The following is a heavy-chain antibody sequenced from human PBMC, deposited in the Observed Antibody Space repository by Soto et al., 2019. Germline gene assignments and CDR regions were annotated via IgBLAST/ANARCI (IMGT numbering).Heavy chain of an antibody. CDR1: GFTFRNYA. CDR2: ISYDGSKK. Sequence: GGSLRLSCAASGFTFRNYAMHWVRQAPGKGLEWVVVISYDGSKKYYADSLEGRFTISRDNSNNTLYLQMNSLTDEDTAVYYCVRAPGSATVTTYYVDYWGQGTLVTVSS. V-gene: IGHV3-30*03. D-gene: IGHD4-17*01. J-gene: IGHJ4*02. CDR3: VRAPGSATVTTYYVDY.